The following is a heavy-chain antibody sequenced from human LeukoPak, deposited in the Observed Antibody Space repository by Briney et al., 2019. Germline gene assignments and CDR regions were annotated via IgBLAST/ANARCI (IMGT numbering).Heavy chain of an antibody. V-gene: IGHV3-30*02. CDR2: IRYDGSNK. CDR3: AKDPYYYGSGSFYFDY. D-gene: IGHD3-10*01. Sequence: GSLRLSCAASGFTFSSYGMHWVRQAPGKGLEWVAFIRYDGSNKYYADSVKGRFTISRDNSKNTLYLQMNSLRAEDTAVYYCAKDPYYYGSGSFYFDYWGQGTLVTVSS. CDR1: GFTFSSYG. J-gene: IGHJ4*02.